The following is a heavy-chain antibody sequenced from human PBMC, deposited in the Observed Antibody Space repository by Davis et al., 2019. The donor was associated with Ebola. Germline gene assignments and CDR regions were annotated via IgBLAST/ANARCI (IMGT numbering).Heavy chain of an antibody. CDR2: IIGNGQIT. D-gene: IGHD4-17*01. CDR3: AKAYLTQHTVTAGY. CDR1: GLTFADYV. J-gene: IGHJ4*02. Sequence: PGGSLRLSCATSGLTFADYVMNWVRQAPGKRLEWVSAIIGNGQITFYADSVKGRFTISRDNSKDTLYLQMNNLRVEDTAVYYCAKAYLTQHTVTAGYWGQGTLVTVSS. V-gene: IGHV3-23*01.